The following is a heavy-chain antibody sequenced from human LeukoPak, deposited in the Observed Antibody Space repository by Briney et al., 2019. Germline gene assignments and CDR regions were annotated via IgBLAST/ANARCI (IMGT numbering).Heavy chain of an antibody. CDR1: GGSISSGDYY. Sequence: SSETLSLTCTVSGGSISSGDYYWSWIRQHPGMGRDWIRYIYYSGSTYYTPSHKSRVTISVDTSKNQFSLVLRSVTAADTAVYYCARGVYSDTSARGYYFDCWGKGTLVTVSS. CDR2: IYYSGST. D-gene: IGHD3-22*01. J-gene: IGHJ4*02. CDR3: ARGVYSDTSARGYYFDC. V-gene: IGHV4-31*03.